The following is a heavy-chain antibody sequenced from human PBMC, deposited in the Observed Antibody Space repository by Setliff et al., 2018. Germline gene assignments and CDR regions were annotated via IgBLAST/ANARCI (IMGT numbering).Heavy chain of an antibody. Sequence: GGSLRLSCVASRLTFSSYYMNLVRQAPGKGLEWVSSISSTSTYIYYADSVKGRFTISRDNARNSLYLQMNSLRAEDTAVYYCARAPFSSGWYGGWEYYFDYWGQGTQVTVSS. CDR2: ISSTSTYI. CDR3: ARAPFSSGWYGGWEYYFDY. CDR1: RLTFSSYY. D-gene: IGHD6-19*01. J-gene: IGHJ4*02. V-gene: IGHV3-21*01.